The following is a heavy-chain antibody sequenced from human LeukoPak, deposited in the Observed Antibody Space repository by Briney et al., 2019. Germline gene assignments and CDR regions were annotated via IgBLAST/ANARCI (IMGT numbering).Heavy chain of an antibody. Sequence: GGSLRLSCAPSGFTFSSYSMNWVRQAPGKGLEWVSSISSSSSYIYYADSVKGRFTISRDNAKNSLYLQMSSLRAEDTAVYYCARGGYSSGWYTYDFDYWGQGTLVTVSS. CDR2: ISSSSSYI. CDR1: GFTFSSYS. CDR3: ARGGYSSGWYTYDFDY. D-gene: IGHD6-19*01. J-gene: IGHJ4*02. V-gene: IGHV3-21*01.